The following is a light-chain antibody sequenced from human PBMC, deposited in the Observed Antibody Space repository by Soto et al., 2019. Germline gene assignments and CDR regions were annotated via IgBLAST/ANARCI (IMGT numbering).Light chain of an antibody. CDR2: GAS. CDR3: QQLNSYPLT. J-gene: IGKJ4*01. Sequence: DIQLTQSPSFLSASVGDRVTITCRASQDMNTYIAWYQHTPGKAPKLLIYGASTLQSGVPARFSGSESGAVFTLRISSLQPEDFATYYCQQLNSYPLTFGGGTKVDNK. V-gene: IGKV1-9*01. CDR1: QDMNTY.